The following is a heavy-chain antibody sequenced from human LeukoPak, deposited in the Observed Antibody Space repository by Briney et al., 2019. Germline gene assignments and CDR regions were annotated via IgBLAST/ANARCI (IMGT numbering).Heavy chain of an antibody. J-gene: IGHJ4*02. Sequence: PGGSLRLSCAASGFTFSDYYMSWVRQAPGKGLEWVSYISSSSSYINYADSVKGRFTISRDNAKNSLYLQMNTLRAEDTAVYYCAIASRSNMADYYLDYWGQGTLVTVSS. CDR2: ISSSSSYI. CDR1: GFTFSDYY. CDR3: AIASRSNMADYYLDY. D-gene: IGHD3-3*01. V-gene: IGHV3-11*03.